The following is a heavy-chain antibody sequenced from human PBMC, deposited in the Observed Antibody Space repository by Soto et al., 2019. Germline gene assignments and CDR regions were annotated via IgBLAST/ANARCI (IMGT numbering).Heavy chain of an antibody. CDR1: GGSISSGGYS. V-gene: IGHV4-30-2*01. CDR2: IYHSGST. J-gene: IGHJ4*02. Sequence: QLQLQESDSGLVKPSQTLSLTCAVSGGSISSGGYSWSWIRQPPGKGLEWIGYIYHSGSTYYNLSLKSRVPISVDRSKNPFSRKLSSVTAADTAVYYCAAGGGLPRYYWGQGTLVTVSS. CDR3: AAGGGLPRYY. D-gene: IGHD5-12*01.